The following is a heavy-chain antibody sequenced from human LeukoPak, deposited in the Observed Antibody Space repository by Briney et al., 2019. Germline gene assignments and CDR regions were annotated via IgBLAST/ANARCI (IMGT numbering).Heavy chain of an antibody. J-gene: IGHJ4*02. CDR2: ISYDGSNK. CDR1: GFTFSSYA. V-gene: IGHV3-30-3*01. D-gene: IGHD3-10*01. Sequence: GGSLRLSCAASGFTFSSYAMHWVRQAPGKGLEWVAVISYDGSNKYYADSVKGRFTISRDNSKNTLYLQTNSLRAEDTAVYYCARDPDYYGSGSPTYYFDYWGQGTLVTISS. CDR3: ARDPDYYGSGSPTYYFDY.